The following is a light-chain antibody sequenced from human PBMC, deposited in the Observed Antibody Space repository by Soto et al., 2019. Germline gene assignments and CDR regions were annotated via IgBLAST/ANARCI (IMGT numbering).Light chain of an antibody. J-gene: IGKJ4*01. CDR3: QQYKSYSTLT. V-gene: IGKV1-5*03. Sequence: DIQMTQSPSTLSASVGDRVTIICRASQSVSTRLALYQQKPGKAPKLLIYTASGLESGVPSRFSGSASGTDFTPTTRSPQPDEFVTYYWQQYKSYSTLTFGGGPKVDI. CDR2: TAS. CDR1: QSVSTR.